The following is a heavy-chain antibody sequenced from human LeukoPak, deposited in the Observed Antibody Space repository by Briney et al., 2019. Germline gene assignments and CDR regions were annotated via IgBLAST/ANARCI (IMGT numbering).Heavy chain of an antibody. D-gene: IGHD5-18*01. CDR2: INTNTGNP. CDR3: ARESNTGRGYSFN. CDR1: GYSSTTFA. J-gene: IGHJ4*02. Sequence: ASVKVSCKASGYSSTTFAMNWVRQAPGQGLEWMGWINTNTGNPTYAQGFTGRFVFSLDTSVSTAYLQISSLKAEDTAVYYCARESNTGRGYSFNWGQGTLVTVSS. V-gene: IGHV7-4-1*02.